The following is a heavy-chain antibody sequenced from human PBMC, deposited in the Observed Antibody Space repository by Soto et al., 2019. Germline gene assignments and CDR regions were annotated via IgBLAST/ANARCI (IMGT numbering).Heavy chain of an antibody. D-gene: IGHD2-2*01. CDR3: ARVRQHPSRTNCSYDP. CDR1: GGSIISTNW. Sequence: SETLSLTCAVSGGSIISTNWWHWVRQSPDKGLEWIGEINHGGSINYNPSLKSRVTISMDKSRNQFSLKLNSVTAADTAVYYCARVRQHPSRTNCSYDPCGQ. J-gene: IGHJ5*02. V-gene: IGHV4-4*02. CDR2: INHGGSI.